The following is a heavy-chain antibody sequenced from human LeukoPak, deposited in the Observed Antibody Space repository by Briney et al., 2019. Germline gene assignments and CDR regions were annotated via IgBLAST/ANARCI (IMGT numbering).Heavy chain of an antibody. J-gene: IGHJ4*02. CDR3: ARTNSGYDWESDY. V-gene: IGHV1-69*05. CDR2: IIPIFGTA. Sequence: ASVKVSCEASGGTFSSYAISWVRQAPGQGLEWMGGIIPIFGTANYAQKFQGRVTITTDESTSTAYMELSSLRSEDTAVYYCARTNSGYDWESDYWGQGTLVTVSS. CDR1: GGTFSSYA. D-gene: IGHD5-12*01.